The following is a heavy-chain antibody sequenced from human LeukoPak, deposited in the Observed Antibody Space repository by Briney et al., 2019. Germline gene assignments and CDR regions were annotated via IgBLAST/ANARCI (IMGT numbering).Heavy chain of an antibody. J-gene: IGHJ4*02. CDR2: ISGSGGST. D-gene: IGHD3-22*01. CDR1: GFTFSSYA. Sequence: GGSLRLSCAASGFTFSSYAVSWVRQAPGKGLEWVSAISGSGGSTYYADSVKGRFTISRDNSKNTLYLQMNSLRAEDTAVYYCAKVRPTFYYYDSSGYSSQEFDYWGQGTLVTVSS. CDR3: AKVRPTFYYYDSSGYSSQEFDY. V-gene: IGHV3-23*01.